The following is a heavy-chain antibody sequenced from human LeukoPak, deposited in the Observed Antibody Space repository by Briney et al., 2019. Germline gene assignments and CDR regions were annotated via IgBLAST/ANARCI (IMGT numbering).Heavy chain of an antibody. V-gene: IGHV1-8*03. J-gene: IGHJ6*03. CDR1: GCTFTSYD. D-gene: IGHD6-19*01. CDR2: MNPNSGNT. CDR3: ARGQKFIAVALYYYYYMDV. Sequence: ASVKVSCKASGCTFTSYDINWVRQATGQGLEWMGWMNPNSGNTGYAQKFQGRVTITRNTSISTVYMELSSLRSEDTAVYYCARGQKFIAVALYYYYYMDVWGKGTTVTVSS.